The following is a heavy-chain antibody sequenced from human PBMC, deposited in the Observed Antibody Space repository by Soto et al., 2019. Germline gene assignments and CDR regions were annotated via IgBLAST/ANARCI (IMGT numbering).Heavy chain of an antibody. CDR1: GFTFGDYA. J-gene: IGHJ6*02. Sequence: PGGSLRLSCTASGFTFGDYAMSWVRQAPGKGLEWVGFIRSKAYGGTTEYAASVKGRFTISRDDSKSIAYLQMNSLKTEDTAVYYCTREREDYDFWSGYYPSQGYYYYGMDVWGQGTTVTVSS. V-gene: IGHV3-49*04. CDR3: TREREDYDFWSGYYPSQGYYYYGMDV. CDR2: IRSKAYGGTT. D-gene: IGHD3-3*01.